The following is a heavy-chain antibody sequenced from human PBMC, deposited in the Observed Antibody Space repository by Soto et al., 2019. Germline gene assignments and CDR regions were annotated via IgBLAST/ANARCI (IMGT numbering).Heavy chain of an antibody. Sequence: SETLSLTCAVSGYSISSSNWWGWIRQSPGKGLEWIGYIYYSGTTYYNPSLKSRVTMSVDTSKNQFSLKLTSVTAVDTAVYYCAVYSSSWSGRDNWFDHWGQGTLVTV. V-gene: IGHV4-28*01. CDR3: AVYSSSWSGRDNWFDH. CDR2: IYYSGTT. CDR1: GYSISSSNW. J-gene: IGHJ5*02. D-gene: IGHD6-13*01.